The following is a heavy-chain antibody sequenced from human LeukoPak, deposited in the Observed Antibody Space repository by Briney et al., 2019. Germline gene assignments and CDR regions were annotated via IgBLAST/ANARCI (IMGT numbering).Heavy chain of an antibody. CDR3: ARLAMGGDCFDY. CDR2: INPNSGGT. D-gene: IGHD2-21*01. Sequence: ASVKVSCKASGYTFTGYYMHWVRQAPRQGLEWMGWINPNSGGTNYAQKFQGRVTMTRDTSISTAYMELSRLRSDDTAVYYCARLAMGGDCFDYWGQGTLVTVSS. CDR1: GYTFTGYY. J-gene: IGHJ4*02. V-gene: IGHV1-2*02.